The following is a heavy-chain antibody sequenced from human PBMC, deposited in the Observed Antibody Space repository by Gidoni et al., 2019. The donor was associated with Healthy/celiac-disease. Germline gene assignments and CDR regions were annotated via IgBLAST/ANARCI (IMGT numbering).Heavy chain of an antibody. CDR3: ARDDPGNGSGSYPGYFDL. Sequence: QVQLVQSGAEVKKPGSSVKVSCKASGGTFSSYAISWVRQAPGQGLEWMGGIIPIFGTANYAQKFQGRVTITADESTSTAYMELSSLRSEDTAVYYCARDDPGNGSGSYPGYFDLWGRGTLVTVSS. D-gene: IGHD3-10*01. CDR1: GGTFSSYA. CDR2: IIPIFGTA. J-gene: IGHJ2*01. V-gene: IGHV1-69*01.